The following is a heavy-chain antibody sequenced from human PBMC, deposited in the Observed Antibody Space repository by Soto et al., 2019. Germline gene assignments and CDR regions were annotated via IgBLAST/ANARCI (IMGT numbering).Heavy chain of an antibody. D-gene: IGHD6-6*01. CDR3: ARVHLEYSSSSLGY. Sequence: PGGSLRLSCAASGFTFSSYAMHWVRQAPGKGLEWVAVISYDGSNKYYADSVKGRFTISRDNSKNTLYLQMNSLRAEDTAVYYCARVHLEYSSSSLGYWGQGTLVTVSS. CDR1: GFTFSSYA. V-gene: IGHV3-30-3*01. J-gene: IGHJ4*02. CDR2: ISYDGSNK.